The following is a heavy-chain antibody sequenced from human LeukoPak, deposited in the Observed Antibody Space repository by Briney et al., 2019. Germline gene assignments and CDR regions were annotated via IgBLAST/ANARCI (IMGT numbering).Heavy chain of an antibody. Sequence: GGSLRLSCAVSGITLSNYGMSWVRQAPGKGLEWVAGISDSGGRTNYADSVKGRYTISRDNPKNTLYLQMNSLRAEDTAVYFCAKRGVVIRVILVGFHKEAYYFDSWGQGALVTVSS. J-gene: IGHJ4*02. CDR1: GITLSNYG. D-gene: IGHD3-22*01. CDR3: AKRGVVIRVILVGFHKEAYYFDS. V-gene: IGHV3-23*01. CDR2: ISDSGGRT.